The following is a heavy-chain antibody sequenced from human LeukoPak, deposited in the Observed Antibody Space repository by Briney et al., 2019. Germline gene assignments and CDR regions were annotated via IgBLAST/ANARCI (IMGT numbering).Heavy chain of an antibody. CDR1: GYTFTGYC. J-gene: IGHJ4*02. D-gene: IGHD3-16*01. CDR3: ARAWGITNHFDY. Sequence: ASVKVSCKASGYTFTGYCMHWVRQAPGQGLEWMGWINPNSGGTNYAQKFQGRVTMTRDTSISTAYMELSRLRSDDTAVYYCARAWGITNHFDYWGQGTLVTVSS. CDR2: INPNSGGT. V-gene: IGHV1-2*02.